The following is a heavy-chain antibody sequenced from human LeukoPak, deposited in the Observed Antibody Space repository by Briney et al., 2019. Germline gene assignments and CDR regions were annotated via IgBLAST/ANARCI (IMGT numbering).Heavy chain of an antibody. CDR2: VDPENRPSS. V-gene: IGHV1-18*01. J-gene: IGHJ3*01. CDR1: GSNFNSYG. D-gene: IGHD4-17*01. CDR3: ATFYGNSAPPPPFAV. Sequence: ASVKVSCKASGSNFNSYGVTWVRQAPGQGLEWVGWVDPENRPSSKSPKTVQGRLTMTIESSTSTAYMELRNLTPGDPAVYFWATFYGNSAPPPPFAVWGQGTMVIVSS.